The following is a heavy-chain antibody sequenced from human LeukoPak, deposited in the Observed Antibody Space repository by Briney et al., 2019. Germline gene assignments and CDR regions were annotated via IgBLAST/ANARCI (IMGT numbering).Heavy chain of an antibody. CDR2: IYYSGST. CDR1: GGSVSSHSYY. CDR3: ATEEGF. Sequence: KTSETLSLTCTVSGGSVSSHSYYWSWIRQPPRKGLEWTGYIYYSGSTSYNPSFKSRVTISVDTSKNQFSLNLSSVTAADTAVYYCATEEGFWGRGTLVTVSS. V-gene: IGHV4-61*01. J-gene: IGHJ2*01.